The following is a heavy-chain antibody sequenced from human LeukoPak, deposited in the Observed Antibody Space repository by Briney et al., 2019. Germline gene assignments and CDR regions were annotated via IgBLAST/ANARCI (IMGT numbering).Heavy chain of an antibody. CDR2: IYYSGST. V-gene: IGHV4-59*01. D-gene: IGHD6-19*01. Sequence: SETLSLTCTVSGGSISSYYWSWIRQPPGKGLEWIGYIYYSGSTNYNPSLKSRVTISVDTSKNQFSLKLSSVTAADTAVYYCARGWDSSGWYPYYYYYYYYMDVWGKGTTVTISS. CDR3: ARGWDSSGWYPYYYYYYYYMDV. J-gene: IGHJ6*03. CDR1: GGSISSYY.